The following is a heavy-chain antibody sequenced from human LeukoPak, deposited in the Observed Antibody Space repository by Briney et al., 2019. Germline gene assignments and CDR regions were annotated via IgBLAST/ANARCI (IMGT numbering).Heavy chain of an antibody. CDR2: IKSKTDGGTT. CDR1: GFTFSNAW. D-gene: IGHD4-11*01. V-gene: IGHV3-15*01. CDR3: TTDETVTYYFDY. J-gene: IGHJ4*02. Sequence: PGGSQRLSCAASGFTFSNAWMSWVRQAPGKGLEWVGRIKSKTDGGTTDYAAPVKGRFTISRDDSKNTLYLQMNSLKTEDTAVYYCTTDETVTYYFDYWGQGTLVTVSS.